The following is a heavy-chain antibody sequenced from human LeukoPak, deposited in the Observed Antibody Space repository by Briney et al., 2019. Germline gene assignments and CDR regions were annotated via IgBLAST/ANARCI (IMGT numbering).Heavy chain of an antibody. CDR2: IYYSGST. V-gene: IGHV4-61*05. CDR1: GASISSSSYY. CDR3: ARGSSSSPFDY. D-gene: IGHD6-6*01. Sequence: PSETLSLTCTVSGASISSSSYYWGWIRQPPGKGLEWIGYIYYSGSTNYNPSLKSRVTISVDTSKNQFSLKLSSVTAADTAVYYCARGSSSSPFDYWGQGTLVTVSS. J-gene: IGHJ4*02.